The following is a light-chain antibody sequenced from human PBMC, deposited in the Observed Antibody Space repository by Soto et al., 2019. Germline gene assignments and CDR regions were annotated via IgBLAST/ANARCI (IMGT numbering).Light chain of an antibody. CDR3: QQYHNWPPYT. Sequence: EIVMTQSPATLSVSPGERATLSCRASQSVSTNLAWYQQKPGQAPRLLMYGASTRATGIPDRFSGSGSGTEFTLTISSLQSEDFAVYYCQQYHNWPPYTFGQGTKLEIK. J-gene: IGKJ2*01. CDR2: GAS. V-gene: IGKV3-15*01. CDR1: QSVSTN.